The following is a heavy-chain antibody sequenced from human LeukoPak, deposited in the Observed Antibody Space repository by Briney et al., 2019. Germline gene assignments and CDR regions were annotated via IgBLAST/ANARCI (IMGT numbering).Heavy chain of an antibody. CDR2: IYSGGST. CDR3: ARGNQWLIDY. D-gene: IGHD6-19*01. V-gene: IGHV3-66*02. Sequence: GGSLRLSCAASGFTFSSYSMNWVRQAPGKGLEWVSVIYSGGSTYYADSVKGRFTISRHNSKNTLYLQMNSLRVEDTAVYYCARGNQWLIDYWGQGTQVTVSS. J-gene: IGHJ4*02. CDR1: GFTFSSYS.